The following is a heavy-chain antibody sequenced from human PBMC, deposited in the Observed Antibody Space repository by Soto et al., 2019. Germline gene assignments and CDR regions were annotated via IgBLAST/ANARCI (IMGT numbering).Heavy chain of an antibody. Sequence: EVQLVESGGGLVKPGGSLRLSCAASGFTFSNAWMNWVRQAPGKGLEWVGRIKSKTDGGTTDYAAPVKGRFTISRDDSKNTLYLQMNSLKTEDTAVYYCITDSGDCSGGSCYYYYGMDVWGQGTTVTVSS. J-gene: IGHJ6*02. CDR1: GFTFSNAW. CDR2: IKSKTDGGTT. CDR3: ITDSGDCSGGSCYYYYGMDV. V-gene: IGHV3-15*07. D-gene: IGHD2-15*01.